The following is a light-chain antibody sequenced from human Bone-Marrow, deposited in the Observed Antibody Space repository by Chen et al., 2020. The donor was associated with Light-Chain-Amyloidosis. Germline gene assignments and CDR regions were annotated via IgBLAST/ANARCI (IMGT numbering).Light chain of an antibody. J-gene: IGLJ3*02. CDR3: QSYQGSSQGV. Sequence: NFMLTRPHSVSESPGKTVIISCTRSSGSIATNYVHWYPQRPGSSPTTVIYEDAQRPSGVPDRFSGSIDRSSNSASLTISGLKTEDEADYYCQSYQGSSQGVFGGGTKLTVL. CDR1: SGSIATNY. CDR2: EDA. V-gene: IGLV6-57*01.